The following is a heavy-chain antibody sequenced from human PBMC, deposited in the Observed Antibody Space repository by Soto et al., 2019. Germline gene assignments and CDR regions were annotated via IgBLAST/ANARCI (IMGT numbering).Heavy chain of an antibody. CDR1: GFTFSSYA. J-gene: IGHJ3*02. CDR2: ISGSGGST. V-gene: IGHV3-23*01. Sequence: AGGSLRLSCAASGFTFSSYAMSWVRQAPGKGLEWVSAISGSGGSTYYADSVKGRFTISRDNSKNTLYLQMNSLRAEDTAVYYCAKDGLSMVRGVTLPLDAFDIWGQGTMVTVSS. D-gene: IGHD3-10*01. CDR3: AKDGLSMVRGVTLPLDAFDI.